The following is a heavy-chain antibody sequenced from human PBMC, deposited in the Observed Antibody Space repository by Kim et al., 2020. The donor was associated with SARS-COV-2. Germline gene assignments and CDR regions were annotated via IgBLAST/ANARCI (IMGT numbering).Heavy chain of an antibody. V-gene: IGHV3-30*03. CDR3: ARDKVTGFWGPEYFRH. CDR1: GFTFSNSG. D-gene: IGHD3-16*01. Sequence: GGSLRLSCAASGFTFSNSGMHWVRQAPGKGLEWVAFVSHDGSDKYSADSVKGRFTISRDNSKKTLFLQMNSLRPEDTAVYFCARDKVTGFWGPEYFRHGGQGTVVTVSS. CDR2: VSHDGSDK. J-gene: IGHJ1*01.